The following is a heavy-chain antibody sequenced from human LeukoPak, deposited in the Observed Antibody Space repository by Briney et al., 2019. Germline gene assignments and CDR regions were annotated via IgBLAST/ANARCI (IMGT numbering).Heavy chain of an antibody. CDR3: ARDRPYTGGWRGFDY. Sequence: SVKVSCKASGGTFSRYAISWVRQAPGQGLEWMGGIIPMFGIANYAQKFQGRVTITADESTSTAYMELSSLRSEDTAVYYCARDRPYTGGWRGFDYWGQGTLVTASS. D-gene: IGHD6-19*01. CDR1: GGTFSRYA. V-gene: IGHV1-69*13. CDR2: IIPMFGIA. J-gene: IGHJ4*02.